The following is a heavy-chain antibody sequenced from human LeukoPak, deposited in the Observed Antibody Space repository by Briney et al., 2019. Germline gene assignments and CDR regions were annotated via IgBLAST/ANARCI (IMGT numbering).Heavy chain of an antibody. J-gene: IGHJ4*02. V-gene: IGHV4-39*01. D-gene: IGHD4-11*01. CDR3: ARHQYYSNFDY. CDR2: INYSGST. Sequence: SETLSLTCTVSGGSISSSSYYWGWIRQPPGKGLEWIGSINYSGSTYYNPSLKSRVTISVDTSKNQFSLKLSSVTAADTAVYYCARHQYYSNFDYWGQGTLVTVSS. CDR1: GGSISSSSYY.